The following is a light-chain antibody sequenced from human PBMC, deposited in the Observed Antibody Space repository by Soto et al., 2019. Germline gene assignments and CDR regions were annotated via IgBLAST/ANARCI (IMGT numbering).Light chain of an antibody. Sequence: QSVLTQPRSVSGSPGQSGTISCTGTSSDVGEYDYVSWYQHHPGKAPKLMIYDVSQRLSGVPDRFSGSKSGSTASLTIAGLQAEEEADYSCCSYAGNRVFGDGTKVAVL. CDR2: DVS. J-gene: IGLJ3*02. V-gene: IGLV2-11*01. CDR3: CSYAGNRV. CDR1: SSDVGEYDY.